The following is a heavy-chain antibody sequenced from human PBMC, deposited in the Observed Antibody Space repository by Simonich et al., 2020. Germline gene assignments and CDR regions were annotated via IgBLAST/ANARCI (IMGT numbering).Heavy chain of an antibody. Sequence: QVQLVQSGAEVKKPGASVKVSCKASGYTFTSYGISWVRQAPGQGLEWMGWISDYKGNTNYAQKRQGRVTMTTDTSTSTADMELRSLRSDDTAVYYCARDQGGRAAAATDYWGQGTLVTVSS. CDR1: GYTFTSYG. V-gene: IGHV1-18*01. CDR3: ARDQGGRAAAATDY. D-gene: IGHD6-13*01. J-gene: IGHJ4*02. CDR2: ISDYKGNT.